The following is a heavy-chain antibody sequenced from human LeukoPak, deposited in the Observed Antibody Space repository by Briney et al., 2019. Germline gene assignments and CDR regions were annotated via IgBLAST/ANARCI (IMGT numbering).Heavy chain of an antibody. CDR1: GFTFSSYA. Sequence: GGSLRLSCAASGFTFSSYAMHWVRQAPGKGLEWVAVISYDGSNKYYADSVKGRFTIFRDNSKNTLYLQMNSLRAEDTAVYYCARAASTYSSRLDYWGQGTLVTVSS. CDR3: ARAASTYSSRLDY. V-gene: IGHV3-30-3*01. D-gene: IGHD6-13*01. CDR2: ISYDGSNK. J-gene: IGHJ4*02.